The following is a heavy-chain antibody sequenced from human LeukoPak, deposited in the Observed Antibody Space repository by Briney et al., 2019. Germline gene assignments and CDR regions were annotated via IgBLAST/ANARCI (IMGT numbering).Heavy chain of an antibody. CDR2: IYYSGST. J-gene: IGHJ4*02. CDR1: GGSISSYY. Sequence: SETLSLTCTVFGGSISSYYWSWIRQPPGKGLEWIGYIYYSGSTNYNPSLKSRVTISVDTSKNQFSLKLSSVTAADTAVYYCARIYGDYTWVDYWGQGTLVTVSS. D-gene: IGHD4-17*01. V-gene: IGHV4-59*01. CDR3: ARIYGDYTWVDY.